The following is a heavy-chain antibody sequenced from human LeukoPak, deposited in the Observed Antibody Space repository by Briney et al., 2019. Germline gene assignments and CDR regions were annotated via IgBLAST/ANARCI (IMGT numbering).Heavy chain of an antibody. Sequence: GSLRLSCAASGFTFSNAWMSWVRQAPGKGLEWIGEINHSGSTNYNPSLKSRVTISVDTSKNQFSLKLSSVTAADTAVYYCARGRGLDYWGQGTLVTVSS. CDR3: ARGRGLDY. CDR2: INHSGST. CDR1: GFTFSNAW. V-gene: IGHV4-34*01. J-gene: IGHJ4*02.